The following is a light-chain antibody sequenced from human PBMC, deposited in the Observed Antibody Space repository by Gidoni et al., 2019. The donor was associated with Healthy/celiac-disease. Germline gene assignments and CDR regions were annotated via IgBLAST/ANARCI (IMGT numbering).Light chain of an antibody. J-gene: IGKJ1*01. CDR3: QQRSNWWT. Sequence: EIVLTQSPATLSLSPGERATLPCRASQNVSSYLAWYQQKPGQAPRLLIYDASNRATGIPARFSGSGSGTDFTLTISSLEPEDFAVYYCQQRSNWWTFGQGTKVEIK. V-gene: IGKV3-11*01. CDR1: QNVSSY. CDR2: DAS.